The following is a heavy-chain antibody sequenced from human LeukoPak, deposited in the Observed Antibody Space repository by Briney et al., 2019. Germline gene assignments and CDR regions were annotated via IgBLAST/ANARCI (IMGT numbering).Heavy chain of an antibody. J-gene: IGHJ5*02. CDR1: GYTLTELS. CDR3: TRDPRFLEWLEEHNWFDP. CDR2: FDPEDGEI. Sequence: ASVKVSCKVSGYTLTELSMHWVRQAPGKGLEWMGGFDPEDGEIIYAQKFQGRVTMTEDTSTDTAYMELSSLRSEDTAVYYCTRDPRFLEWLEEHNWFDPWGQGTLVTVSS. D-gene: IGHD3-3*01. V-gene: IGHV1-24*01.